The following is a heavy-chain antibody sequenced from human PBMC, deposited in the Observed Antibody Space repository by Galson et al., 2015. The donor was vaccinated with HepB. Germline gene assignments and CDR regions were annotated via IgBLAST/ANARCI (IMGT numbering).Heavy chain of an antibody. CDR3: VRVTMVRGVFDY. Sequence: SLRLSCAASGFTFSSYAMHWVRQAPGKGLEYVSAISSNGGSTYYADSVKGRFTISRDNSKNTLYLQMSSLRAEDTVVYYCVRVTMVRGVFDYWGQGTLVTVSS. V-gene: IGHV3-64D*06. D-gene: IGHD3-10*01. J-gene: IGHJ4*02. CDR1: GFTFSSYA. CDR2: ISSNGGST.